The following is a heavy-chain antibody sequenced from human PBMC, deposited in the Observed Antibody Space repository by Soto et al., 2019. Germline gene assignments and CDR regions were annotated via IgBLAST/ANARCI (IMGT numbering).Heavy chain of an antibody. CDR2: MNPNSGNT. CDR1: GYTFTSYD. D-gene: IGHD3-3*01. CDR3: ARRYYDFWSGYYLPNHYYYYMDV. V-gene: IGHV1-8*01. J-gene: IGHJ6*03. Sequence: ASVKVSCKASGYTFTSYDINWVRQATGQGLEWMGWMNPNSGNTGYAQKFQGRVTMTRKTSISTAYIELSSLRSEDTAVYYCARRYYDFWSGYYLPNHYYYYMDVWGKGTTVTVSS.